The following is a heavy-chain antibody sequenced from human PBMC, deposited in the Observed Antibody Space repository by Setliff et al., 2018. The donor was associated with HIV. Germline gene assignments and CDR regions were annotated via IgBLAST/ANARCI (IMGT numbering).Heavy chain of an antibody. D-gene: IGHD3-3*01. Sequence: GGSLRLSCAASGFTFSSYSMNWVRQAPGKGLEWVSYISSSGSPIHYADSVRGRFTISRDNAKKSLYLQMNSLTAEDTAVYYCVRGVQSPPHYSYYYMDVWGEGTMVTVSS. CDR3: VRGVQSPPHYSYYYMDV. J-gene: IGHJ6*03. CDR2: ISSSGSPI. CDR1: GFTFSSYS. V-gene: IGHV3-48*04.